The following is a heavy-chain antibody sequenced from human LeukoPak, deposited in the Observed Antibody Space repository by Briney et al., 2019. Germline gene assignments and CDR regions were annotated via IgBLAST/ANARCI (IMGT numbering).Heavy chain of an antibody. Sequence: SETLSFTCAVYGGSFSGYYWSWIRQPPGKGLEWIGEINHSGSTNYNPSLKSRVTISVDTSKNQFSLKLSSVTAADTAIYYCARLDKGIKAAHFDYWGQGTLVTVSS. CDR2: INHSGST. CDR1: GGSFSGYY. V-gene: IGHV4-34*01. D-gene: IGHD6-25*01. CDR3: ARLDKGIKAAHFDY. J-gene: IGHJ4*02.